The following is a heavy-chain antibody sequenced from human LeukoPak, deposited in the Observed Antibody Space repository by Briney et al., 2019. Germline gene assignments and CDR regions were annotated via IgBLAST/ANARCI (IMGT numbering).Heavy chain of an antibody. V-gene: IGHV3-30*01. Sequence: PGRSLRLSCAASGFTFSSYAMHWVRKAPAKGQNGLPVISYDGSNKYYADSVKGRFTISRDNSKNTLYLQMNSLRAEDTAVYYCARDGDYYDSSGYLDYWGQGTLVTVSS. CDR1: GFTFSSYA. D-gene: IGHD3-22*01. CDR2: ISYDGSNK. J-gene: IGHJ4*02. CDR3: ARDGDYYDSSGYLDY.